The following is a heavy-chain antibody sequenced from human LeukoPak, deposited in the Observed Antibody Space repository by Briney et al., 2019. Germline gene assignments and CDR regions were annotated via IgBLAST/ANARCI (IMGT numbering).Heavy chain of an antibody. CDR3: ARQYYYDSSGYYPDAFDI. D-gene: IGHD3-22*01. CDR1: GFTFSSYG. CDR2: ISSSSSYI. V-gene: IGHV3-21*01. Sequence: GGSLRLSCAASGFTFSSYGMHWVRQAPGKGLEWVSSISSSSSYIYYADSVKGRFTISRDNAKNSLYLQMNSLRAEDTAVYYCARQYYYDSSGYYPDAFDIWGQGTMVTVSS. J-gene: IGHJ3*02.